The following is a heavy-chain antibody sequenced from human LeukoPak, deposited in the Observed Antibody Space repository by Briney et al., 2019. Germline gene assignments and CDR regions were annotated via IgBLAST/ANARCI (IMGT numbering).Heavy chain of an antibody. CDR2: IYSGDST. CDR3: ARAKDGDILTVGY. Sequence: GGSLRLSCAASGFTVSSNYMSWVRQAPGKGLEWVSVIYSGDSTYYADSVKGRFTISRDNSKNTLYLQMNSLRAEDTAEYYCARAKDGDILTVGYWGQGTLVTVSS. CDR1: GFTVSSNY. V-gene: IGHV3-66*01. D-gene: IGHD3-9*01. J-gene: IGHJ4*02.